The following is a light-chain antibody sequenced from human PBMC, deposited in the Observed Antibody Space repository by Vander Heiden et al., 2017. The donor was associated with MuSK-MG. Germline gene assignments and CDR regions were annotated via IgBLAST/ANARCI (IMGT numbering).Light chain of an antibody. Sequence: MVLTQSPATLSLSPGEGAALSCTVSQRMSSSYLAWYQQKPRQAPRLLIYGVSLRATGIPDRFTGTGSGTDFTLTISRLEPADFAVYYCQQHGSSPPWTFGQGTKVEIK. CDR1: QRMSSSY. V-gene: IGKV3-20*01. J-gene: IGKJ1*01. CDR2: GVS. CDR3: QQHGSSPPWT.